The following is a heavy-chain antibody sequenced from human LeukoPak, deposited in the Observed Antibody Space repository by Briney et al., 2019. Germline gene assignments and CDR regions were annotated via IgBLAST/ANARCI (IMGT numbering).Heavy chain of an antibody. CDR3: ARDIGYSSQPGALDY. CDR1: GDSSSSSIYY. D-gene: IGHD6-19*01. V-gene: IGHV4-39*07. Sequence: SETLSLTCAVSGDSSSSSIYYWGWIRQPPGKGLEWIGSIDYSGTTYYNPSLKSRATLSVDTSKKQFSLKLSSVTAADTAVYYCARDIGYSSQPGALDYWGQGTLVTVSS. J-gene: IGHJ4*02. CDR2: IDYSGTT.